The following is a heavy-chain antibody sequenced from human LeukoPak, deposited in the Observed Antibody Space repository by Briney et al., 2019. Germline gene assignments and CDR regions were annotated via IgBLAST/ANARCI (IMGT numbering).Heavy chain of an antibody. Sequence: ASVKVSCKASGYTFTSYYMHWVRQAPGQGPEWMGWFNPNSGDANYAQRFQGRVTMTRVTSISTAYMEMKGLTIDDTAVYYCARDKGSGMLPFDYWGQGTRVTVSS. J-gene: IGHJ4*02. CDR1: GYTFTSYY. D-gene: IGHD1-1*01. CDR3: ARDKGSGMLPFDY. CDR2: FNPNSGDA. V-gene: IGHV1-2*02.